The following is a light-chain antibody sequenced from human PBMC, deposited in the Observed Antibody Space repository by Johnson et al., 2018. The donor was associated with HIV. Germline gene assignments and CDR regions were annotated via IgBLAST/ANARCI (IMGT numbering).Light chain of an antibody. CDR2: ENN. V-gene: IGLV1-51*02. CDR3: GTWDSSLSGVV. Sequence: QSVLTQPPSVSAAPGQKVTISCSGSSSNIGNNYVSWYQQLPGTAPKLLIYENNKRPSGIPDRFSGSKSGTSATLGITGLQTGDEAGYYCGTWDSSLSGVVFGTGTKVTVL. J-gene: IGLJ1*01. CDR1: SSNIGNNY.